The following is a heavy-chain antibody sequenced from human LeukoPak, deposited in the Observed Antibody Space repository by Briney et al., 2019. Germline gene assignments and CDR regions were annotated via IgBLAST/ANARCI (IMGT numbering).Heavy chain of an antibody. Sequence: SETLSLTCTVSGGSISSYYWSWIRQPPGKGLEWIGYIYYSGSTNYNPSLKSRVTISVDTSKNQFSLKLSSVTAADTAVYYCARRGRSGPINYFDYWGQGTLVTVSS. CDR3: ARRGRSGPINYFDY. D-gene: IGHD3-3*01. J-gene: IGHJ4*02. CDR2: IYYSGST. V-gene: IGHV4-59*01. CDR1: GGSISSYY.